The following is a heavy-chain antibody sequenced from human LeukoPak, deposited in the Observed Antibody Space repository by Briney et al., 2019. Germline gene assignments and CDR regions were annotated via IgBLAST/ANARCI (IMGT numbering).Heavy chain of an antibody. CDR1: GFIFDDYI. CDR2: INWDGSST. D-gene: IGHD1-26*01. CDR3: ARVTPSGIVGATTY. V-gene: IGHV3-43*01. Sequence: GGSLRLSCAASGFIFDDYIMHWVRQGPGKGLEWVSLINWDGSSTYYAHSVKGRFTISRDNARNSLYLQMNSLRAEDTAVYYCARVTPSGIVGATTYWGQGTLVTVSS. J-gene: IGHJ4*02.